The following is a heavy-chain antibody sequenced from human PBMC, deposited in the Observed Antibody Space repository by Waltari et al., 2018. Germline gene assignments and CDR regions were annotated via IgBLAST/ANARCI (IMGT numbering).Heavy chain of an antibody. CDR3: ARDRGRGLYLDS. CDR1: GYPMGSRDF. V-gene: IGHV4-4*02. Sequence: QLQLQQSGPGLVKPAESLSPPCAVPGYPMGSRDFWSWVRQSPGKGLEWIGQVHRSGRTNYNPSLASRVTMSIDTSNNQFSLKVTSATAADTAIYYCARDRGRGLYLDSWGQGILVTVSP. J-gene: IGHJ4*02. CDR2: VHRSGRT. D-gene: IGHD2-15*01.